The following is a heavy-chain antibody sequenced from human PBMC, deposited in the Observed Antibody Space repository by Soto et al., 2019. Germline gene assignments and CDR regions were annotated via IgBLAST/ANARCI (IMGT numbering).Heavy chain of an antibody. D-gene: IGHD3-22*01. CDR1: GGTFSTYD. V-gene: IGHV1-69*01. Sequence: QVQLVQSGAEVKKPGSSVKVSCKASGGTFSTYDINWVRQAPGQGLEWMGVIIPIVGTANYAQKFQDRLTITADEFTNTSHMELSSLRSEDTAVYYCARVGAYDYESTGYSAAFDIWAQGTMVTVSS. CDR3: ARVGAYDYESTGYSAAFDI. J-gene: IGHJ3*02. CDR2: IIPIVGTA.